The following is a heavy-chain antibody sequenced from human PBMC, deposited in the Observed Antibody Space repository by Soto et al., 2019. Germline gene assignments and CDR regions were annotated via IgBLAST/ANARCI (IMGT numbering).Heavy chain of an antibody. CDR3: ARAPVAMIVEAFRH. J-gene: IGHJ1*01. CDR2: IIPILGIA. D-gene: IGHD3-22*01. CDR1: GGTFSSYT. V-gene: IGHV1-69*02. Sequence: QVQLVQSGAEVKKPGSSVKVSCKASGGTFSSYTISWVRQAPGQGLEWMGRIIPILGIANYAQKFQGRVTMTANQSPSTADMDLSSLRSEETAVYYCARAPVAMIVEAFRHWGQGTLGAV.